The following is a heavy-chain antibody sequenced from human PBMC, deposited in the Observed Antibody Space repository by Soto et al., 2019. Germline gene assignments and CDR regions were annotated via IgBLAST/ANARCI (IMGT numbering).Heavy chain of an antibody. Sequence: QLQLQESGPGLVKPSETLSLTCTVSGGSISSSSYYWGWIRQPPGKGLEWIGSIHYSGSTYYSLSLKSRVTISVDKSKNQFALKLSSVTAADTAVYYCARLGGDIVVVPAAIDYWGQGTLVTVSS. CDR3: ARLGGDIVVVPAAIDY. D-gene: IGHD2-2*02. V-gene: IGHV4-39*01. CDR1: GGSISSSSYY. CDR2: IHYSGST. J-gene: IGHJ4*02.